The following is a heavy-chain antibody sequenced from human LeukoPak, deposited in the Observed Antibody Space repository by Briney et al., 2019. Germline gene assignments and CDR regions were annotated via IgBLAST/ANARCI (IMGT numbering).Heavy chain of an antibody. CDR2: ISWNSGSI. J-gene: IGHJ4*02. Sequence: PGGSLRLSCAASGFTFDDYAMHWVRQAPGKGLEWVSGISWNSGSIGYADSVKGRFTISRDNAKNSLYLQMNSLRAEDTAFYYCAKDTGYSSNWYYFDYWGQGTLVTVSS. CDR3: AKDTGYSSNWYYFDY. V-gene: IGHV3-9*01. D-gene: IGHD6-13*01. CDR1: GFTFDDYA.